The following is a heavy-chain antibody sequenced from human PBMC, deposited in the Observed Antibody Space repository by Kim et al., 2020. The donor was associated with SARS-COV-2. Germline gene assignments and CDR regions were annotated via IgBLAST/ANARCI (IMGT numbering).Heavy chain of an antibody. CDR2: IVVGSGNT. Sequence: SVKVSCKASGFTFTSSAVQWVRQARGQRLEWIGWIVVGSGNTNYAQKFQERVTTTRDMSTSTAYMELSSLRSEDTAVYYCAADPPAAAGSPYYYYGMDVWGEGTTVTVSS. V-gene: IGHV1-58*01. CDR3: AADPPAAAGSPYYYYGMDV. J-gene: IGHJ6*04. CDR1: GFTFTSSA. D-gene: IGHD6-13*01.